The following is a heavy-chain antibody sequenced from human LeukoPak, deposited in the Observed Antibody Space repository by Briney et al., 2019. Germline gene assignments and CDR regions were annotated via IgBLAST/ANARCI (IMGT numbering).Heavy chain of an antibody. D-gene: IGHD5-24*01. V-gene: IGHV4-59*01. CDR1: GGSFSGYY. Sequence: PSETLSLTCAVYGGSFSGYYWSWIRQPPGKGLEWIGYIYYSGSTNYNPSLKSRVTISVDTSKNQFSLKLSSVTAADTAVYYCARDHGDGYSDYWGQGTLVTVSS. CDR2: IYYSGST. J-gene: IGHJ4*02. CDR3: ARDHGDGYSDY.